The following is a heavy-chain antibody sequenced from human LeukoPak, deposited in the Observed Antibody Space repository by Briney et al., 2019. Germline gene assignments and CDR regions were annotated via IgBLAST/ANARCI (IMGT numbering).Heavy chain of an antibody. V-gene: IGHV1-3*01. Sequence: GASVKVSCKASGYTFSSYAMHWVRQAPGQRLEWMGWINAVNGNTKYSQRFQGRITFTRDASATTAYMELSSLRSEDTAVYYCARGSAGSGSYDPVDYWGQGTLVTVSS. J-gene: IGHJ4*02. D-gene: IGHD1-26*01. CDR2: INAVNGNT. CDR1: GYTFSSYA. CDR3: ARGSAGSGSYDPVDY.